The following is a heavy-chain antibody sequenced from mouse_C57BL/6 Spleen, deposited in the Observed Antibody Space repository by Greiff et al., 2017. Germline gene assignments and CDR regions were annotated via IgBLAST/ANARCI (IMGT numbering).Heavy chain of an antibody. Sequence: VKLQQSDAELVKPGASVKLSCKVSGYTFTDHTIHWMKQRPEQGLEWIGYIYPSNGSTKYNETFKGKATLTADKSSSTAYMQLNSLTSAVSAGDFDARSMDYGSSLDYWGQGTTLTVSS. CDR1: GYTFTDHT. J-gene: IGHJ2*01. V-gene: IGHV1-78*01. D-gene: IGHD1-1*01. CDR3: ARSMDYGSSLDY. CDR2: IYPSNGST.